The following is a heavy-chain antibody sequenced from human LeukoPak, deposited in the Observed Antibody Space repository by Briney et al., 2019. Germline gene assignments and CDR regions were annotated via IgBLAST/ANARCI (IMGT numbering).Heavy chain of an antibody. J-gene: IGHJ4*02. CDR2: TYYRSGWYN. V-gene: IGHV6-1*01. D-gene: IGHD7-27*01. CDR3: SRELAWGSADY. Sequence: EWLGRTYYRSGWYNDYAISVESRITINPDTSKNQVSRQLTSVTPEDTAVYNCSRELAWGSADYWGQGTLVTVSS.